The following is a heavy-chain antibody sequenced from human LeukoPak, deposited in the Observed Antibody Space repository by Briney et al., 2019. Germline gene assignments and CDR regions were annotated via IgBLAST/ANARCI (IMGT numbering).Heavy chain of an antibody. Sequence: SETPSLTCNVSGVSLNNYYWTWVRRSPGKGLEWIGYIFDIGNTNYNPSLKSRATISLDRSKNQFSLRLNSVTAADTAVYYCAKGMMPDWFDPWGQGTLVTVST. CDR3: AKGMMPDWFDP. J-gene: IGHJ5*02. CDR1: GVSLNNYY. D-gene: IGHD2-2*01. CDR2: IFDIGNT. V-gene: IGHV4-59*01.